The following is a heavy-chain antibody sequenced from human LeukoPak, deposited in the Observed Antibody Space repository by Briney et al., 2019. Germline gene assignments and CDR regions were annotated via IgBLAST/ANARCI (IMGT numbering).Heavy chain of an antibody. J-gene: IGHJ5*02. CDR3: ARGPRSSGWPNNWFGP. D-gene: IGHD6-19*01. Sequence: ASVKVSCKASGYTFTGYYMHWVRQAPGQGLEWMGWINPNSGGTNYAQKFQGRVTMTRDTSISTAYMELSRLRSDDTAVYYCARGPRSSGWPNNWFGPWGQGTLVTVSS. V-gene: IGHV1-2*02. CDR1: GYTFTGYY. CDR2: INPNSGGT.